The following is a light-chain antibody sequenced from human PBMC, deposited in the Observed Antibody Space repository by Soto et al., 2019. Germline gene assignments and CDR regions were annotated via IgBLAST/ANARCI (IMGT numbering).Light chain of an antibody. V-gene: IGKV1-12*01. Sequence: DTQITKSPATLSASVGDRVTITCRARQSINTWLAWYQQKPGKAPKLLISAASSLQSGVPSRFSGSGSGTDFTLTIRSLQPEDFATYYCQQPISFPITFGQGTRLE. J-gene: IGKJ5*01. CDR1: QSINTW. CDR2: AAS. CDR3: QQPISFPIT.